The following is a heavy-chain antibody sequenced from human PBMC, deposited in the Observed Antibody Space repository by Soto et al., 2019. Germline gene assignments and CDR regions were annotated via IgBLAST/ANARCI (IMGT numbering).Heavy chain of an antibody. CDR3: ARALRFLRRFDP. CDR2: INHSGST. CDR1: GGSFSGYY. V-gene: IGHV4-34*01. J-gene: IGHJ5*02. Sequence: QVQLQQWGAGLLKPSETLSLTCAVYGGSFSGYYWSWIRQPPGKGLEWIGEINHSGSTNYNPSLKSRVTISVDTSKNQFSLKLSSVTAADTAVYYCARALRFLRRFDPWGQGTLVTVSS. D-gene: IGHD3-3*01.